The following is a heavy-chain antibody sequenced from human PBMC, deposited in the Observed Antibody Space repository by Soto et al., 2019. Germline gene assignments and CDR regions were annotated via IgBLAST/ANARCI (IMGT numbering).Heavy chain of an antibody. J-gene: IGHJ6*04. CDR1: GYSFTSYW. CDR2: IYPGDSYT. V-gene: IGHV5-51*01. CDR3: ARGSSSYYYYYGTEV. D-gene: IGHD6-13*01. Sequence: PGESLKISCKGSGYSFTSYWIGWVRQIPWKGLEWMGIIYPGDSYTRYSPSFQGQVTISADKSISTAYLQWSSLKASDTAMYYCARGSSSYYYYYGTEVSGKGTTVNVSS.